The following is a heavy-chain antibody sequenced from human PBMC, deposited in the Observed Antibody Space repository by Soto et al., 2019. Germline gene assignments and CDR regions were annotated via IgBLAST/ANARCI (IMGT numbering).Heavy chain of an antibody. CDR1: GGPISSYY. D-gene: IGHD3-9*01. V-gene: IGHV4-59*01. CDR2: IYYSGST. CDR3: ARDQLRYFDWGGYYYGMDV. J-gene: IGHJ6*02. Sequence: SETLSLTCTVSGGPISSYYWSWIRQPPGKGLEWIGYIYYSGSTNYNPSLKSRVTISVDTSKNQFSLKLSSVTAADTAVYYCARDQLRYFDWGGYYYGMDVWGQGTTVTVSS.